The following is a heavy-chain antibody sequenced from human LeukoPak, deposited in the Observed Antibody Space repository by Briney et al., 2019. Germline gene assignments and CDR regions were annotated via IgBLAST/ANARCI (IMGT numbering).Heavy chain of an antibody. CDR1: GFTFSSYS. CDR2: ISSSSSYI. J-gene: IGHJ3*02. D-gene: IGHD5-18*01. Sequence: GGSPRLSCAASGFTFSSYSMNWVRQAPGKGLEWVSSISSSSSYIYYADSVKGRFTISRDNAKNSLYLQMNSLRAEDTAVYYCAKEGGYSYGFGIGDDALDIWGQGTMVTVS. V-gene: IGHV3-21*01. CDR3: AKEGGYSYGFGIGDDALDI.